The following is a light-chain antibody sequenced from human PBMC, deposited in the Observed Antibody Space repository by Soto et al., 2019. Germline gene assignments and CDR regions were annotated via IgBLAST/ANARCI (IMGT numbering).Light chain of an antibody. CDR3: QQRRNWLT. CDR1: QSISSW. CDR2: DAS. J-gene: IGKJ5*01. Sequence: DIQMTQSPSTLSASVGDRVTITCRDSQSISSWLAWYQQKPGKAPNLLIYDASSLESGVPSRFSGGGSAKEFTLTISSLHHDDSATYDCQQRRNWLTFGQGTRLEI. V-gene: IGKV1-5*01.